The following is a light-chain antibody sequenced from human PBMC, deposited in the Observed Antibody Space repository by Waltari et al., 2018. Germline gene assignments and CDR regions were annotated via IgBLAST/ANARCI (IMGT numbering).Light chain of an antibody. CDR1: QTVSRSR. J-gene: IGKJ2*01. CDR3: QQFGSSVMYT. CDR2: GAS. Sequence: EVVLPQSPGTLSLSPGERATLPCRARQTVSRSRIAWYLHTPGQAPSLLIYGASGRATGIPDRFSGSGSGTDFSLTISRVEPEDSAVYYCQQFGSSVMYTFGQGTKLEIK. V-gene: IGKV3-20*01.